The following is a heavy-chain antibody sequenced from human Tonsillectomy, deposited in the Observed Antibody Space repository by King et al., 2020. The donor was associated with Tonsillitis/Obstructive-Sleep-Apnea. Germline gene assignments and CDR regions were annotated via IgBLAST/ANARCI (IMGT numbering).Heavy chain of an antibody. Sequence: VQLVESGAEVKKPGESLKISCKGSGYSFTSYWIGWVRQMPGKCLEWMWIIYPGDSVTRYSPSFQGQVTISPDKSISTASLQWGSLRASDTAMYYCARHIYVGELWVHYMDVWGKGTTVTVSS. CDR1: GYSFTSYW. V-gene: IGHV5-51*01. CDR3: ARHIYVGELWVHYMDV. J-gene: IGHJ6*03. D-gene: IGHD3-16*01. CDR2: IYPGDSVT.